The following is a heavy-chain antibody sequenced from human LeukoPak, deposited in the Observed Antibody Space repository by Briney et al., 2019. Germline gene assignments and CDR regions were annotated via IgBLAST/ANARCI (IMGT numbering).Heavy chain of an antibody. CDR1: GDSINSLDL. CDR2: MYHSGTT. J-gene: IGHJ4*02. D-gene: IGHD3-22*01. CDR3: AGLVGRYSSGLYYYYFDY. Sequence: SETLSLTCTVSGDSINSLDLWSWVRQPPGKGLEWIGEMYHSGTTHSNPSVKSRVTISIDKSKNQFFLNLSSVTAADTAVYYCAGLVGRYSSGLYYYYFDYWGQGTLVTVSS. V-gene: IGHV4-4*02.